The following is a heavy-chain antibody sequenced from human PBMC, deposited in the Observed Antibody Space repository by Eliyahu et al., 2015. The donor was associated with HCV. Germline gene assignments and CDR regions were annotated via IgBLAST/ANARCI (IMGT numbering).Heavy chain of an antibody. D-gene: IGHD6-19*01. J-gene: IGHJ6*02. Sequence: VQLVQSGAEVKKPGSSVRVSCEASGGTFSRSIISWVRQAPGQGLEWMGRIIPIVGRVNHAQNMEGRVRITADTSTGTAYMELSSLTSEDTAIYYCAIRGESSGIDPNYFHYFGMDVWGQGTTVTVSS. CDR1: GGTFSRSI. V-gene: IGHV1-69*02. CDR3: AIRGESSGIDPNYFHYFGMDV. CDR2: IIPIVGRV.